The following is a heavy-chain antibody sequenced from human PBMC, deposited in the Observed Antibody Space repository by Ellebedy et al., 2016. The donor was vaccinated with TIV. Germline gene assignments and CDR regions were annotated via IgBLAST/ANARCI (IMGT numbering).Heavy chain of an antibody. CDR3: YSSGWLDAFDI. J-gene: IGHJ3*02. CDR2: ISYDGSNK. V-gene: IGHV3-30-3*01. D-gene: IGHD6-19*01. Sequence: GESLKISXAASGFTFSGYAMHWVRQAPGKGLEWVAVISYDGSNKYYADSVKGRFTISRDNSKNTLYLQMNSLRAEDTAVYYCYSSGWLDAFDIWGQGTMVTVSS. CDR1: GFTFSGYA.